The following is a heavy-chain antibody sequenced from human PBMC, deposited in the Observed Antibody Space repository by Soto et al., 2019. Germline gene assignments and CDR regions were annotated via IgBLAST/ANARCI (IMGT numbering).Heavy chain of an antibody. CDR3: ARDSTGWYQNYFDF. Sequence: PGGSLRLSCAASGFTFSSYGMDWVRQAPGKGLEWVSSISSSSSYIYYADSVKGRFTISRDNAKNSLYLQMNSLRAEDTAVYYCARDSTGWYQNYFDFWGQGTLVTVSS. D-gene: IGHD6-19*01. CDR2: ISSSSSYI. J-gene: IGHJ4*02. V-gene: IGHV3-21*01. CDR1: GFTFSSYG.